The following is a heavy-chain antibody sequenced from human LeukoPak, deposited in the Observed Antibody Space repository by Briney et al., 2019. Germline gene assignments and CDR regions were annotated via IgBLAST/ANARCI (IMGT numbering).Heavy chain of an antibody. V-gene: IGHV4-59*12. D-gene: IGHD2-2*01. J-gene: IGHJ4*02. Sequence: SETLSLTCTVSGDSISSYYWSWLRQPPGKGLEWIGHVYYSGRTTYNPSLRSRLTISVDTSTSQLSLKLSSVTAADTAVYYCARDKVGHFDYWGQGTLVTVSS. CDR1: GDSISSYY. CDR2: VYYSGRT. CDR3: ARDKVGHFDY.